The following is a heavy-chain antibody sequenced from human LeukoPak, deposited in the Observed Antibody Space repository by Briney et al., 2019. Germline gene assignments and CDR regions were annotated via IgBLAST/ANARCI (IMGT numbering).Heavy chain of an antibody. Sequence: GGSLRLSCSASDSTFKNFSMNWVRQAPGKGPEWVSSISASGSSVYYADSVKGRFTISRDNSKNTLYLQMNSLRAEDTAVYYCATLDVGATVYWGQGTLVTVSS. CDR2: ISASGSSV. V-gene: IGHV3-21*01. J-gene: IGHJ4*02. CDR3: ATLDVGATVY. D-gene: IGHD1-26*01. CDR1: DSTFKNFS.